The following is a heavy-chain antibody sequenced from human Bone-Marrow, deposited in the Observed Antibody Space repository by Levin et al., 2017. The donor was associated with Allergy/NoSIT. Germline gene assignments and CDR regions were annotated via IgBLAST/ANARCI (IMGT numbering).Heavy chain of an antibody. CDR1: GFTFSSYS. V-gene: IGHV3-48*01. Sequence: GESLKISCATSGFTFSSYSMNWVRQAPGKGLEWVSYINSSSGTIYYVDSVKGRFTISRGNAKKSLYLQMSSLRVEDTAVYYCVRGLPDYWGQGTLVTVSS. J-gene: IGHJ4*02. CDR2: INSSSGTI. CDR3: VRGLPDY.